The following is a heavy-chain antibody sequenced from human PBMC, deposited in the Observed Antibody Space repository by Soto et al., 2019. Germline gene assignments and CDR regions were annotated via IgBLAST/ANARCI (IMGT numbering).Heavy chain of an antibody. CDR3: KRRTAAYYYYYMDV. D-gene: IGHD6-13*01. CDR2: IYYSGST. V-gene: IGHV4-59*08. J-gene: IGHJ6*03. CDR1: GGSISSYY. Sequence: SETLSLTCTDSGGSISSYYWSWIRQPPGKGLEWIGYIYYSGSTNYNPSLKSRVSISVDTSKNHFSLKLSSVTAADTAVYYCKRRTAAYYYYYMDVWGKGTTVKVS.